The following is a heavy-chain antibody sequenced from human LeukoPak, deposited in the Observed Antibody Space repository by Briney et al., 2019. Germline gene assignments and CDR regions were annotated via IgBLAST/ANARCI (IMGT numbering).Heavy chain of an antibody. D-gene: IGHD6-6*01. Sequence: PGGSLRLSCAAPGFTLSSYAMSWVRQAPGKGLEWVAVISYDAGNKYSADSVKGRFTISRDNSQNTLYLQMNSLRAEDTAVYYCAKDRGTSSSAYGMDVWGQGTTVTLSS. CDR2: ISYDAGNK. CDR1: GFTLSSYA. J-gene: IGHJ6*02. CDR3: AKDRGTSSSAYGMDV. V-gene: IGHV3-30*18.